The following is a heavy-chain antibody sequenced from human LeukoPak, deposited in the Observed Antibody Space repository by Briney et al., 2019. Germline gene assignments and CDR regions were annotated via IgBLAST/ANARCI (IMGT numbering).Heavy chain of an antibody. V-gene: IGHV4-59*12. J-gene: IGHJ4*02. CDR2: LYYSGST. CDR1: GVSISTYY. CDR3: ARERTQGIAAHRDPRYYFDY. D-gene: IGHD6-25*01. Sequence: SETLSLTCTVSGVSISTYYWSWIRQPPGKGLEWIGYLYYSGSTNYNPSLKSRATISVDTSKNQFSLKLSSVTAADTAVYYCARERTQGIAAHRDPRYYFDYWGQGTLVTVSS.